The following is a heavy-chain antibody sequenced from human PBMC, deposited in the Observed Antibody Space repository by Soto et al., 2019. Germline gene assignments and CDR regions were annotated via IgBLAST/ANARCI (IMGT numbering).Heavy chain of an antibody. CDR3: ARKAACSGGCYAFDT. CDR1: GGIFSSNT. Sequence: QVYLVHSGAEVKKPGSSVKISCKASGGIFSSNTINWVRQAAGQGLEWMGGIIPLFGTENYAEKFQGSVTVTAEYSTKTEYMELTSLRIEATSVYYCARKAACSGGCYAFDTWGKGPLVTVSS. J-gene: IGHJ3*02. V-gene: IGHV1-69*01. D-gene: IGHD2-15*01. CDR2: IIPLFGTE.